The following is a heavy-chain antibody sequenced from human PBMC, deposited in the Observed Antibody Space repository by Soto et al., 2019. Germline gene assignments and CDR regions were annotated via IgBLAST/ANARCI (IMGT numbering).Heavy chain of an antibody. CDR1: GDSISRNTAA. J-gene: IGHJ5*02. D-gene: IGHD1-20*01. CDR2: TYYRSKWYF. CDR3: AREVDHITGRGWFDP. Sequence: SQTLSLTCVISGDSISRNTAAWNWIRRSPSRGLEWLGRTYYRSKWYFDYAVSLKSRITINPDTYRNQVSLQLSSVTPEDTAVYYCAREVDHITGRGWFDPWGQGTLVTVSS. V-gene: IGHV6-1*01.